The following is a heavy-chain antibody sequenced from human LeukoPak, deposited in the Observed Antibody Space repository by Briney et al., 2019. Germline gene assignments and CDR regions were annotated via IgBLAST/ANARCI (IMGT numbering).Heavy chain of an antibody. J-gene: IGHJ4*02. D-gene: IGHD6-13*01. CDR2: IYYSGST. CDR1: GASISDYY. CDR3: ARAKAAAGIDYFDY. V-gene: IGHV4-59*13. Sequence: SETLSPTCTVSGASISDYYWNWIRQPPGKGLEWIGYIYYSGSTNYNPSLKSRVTISVDTSKNQFSLKLSFVTAADTAVYYCARAKAAAGIDYFDYWGQGTLVTVSS.